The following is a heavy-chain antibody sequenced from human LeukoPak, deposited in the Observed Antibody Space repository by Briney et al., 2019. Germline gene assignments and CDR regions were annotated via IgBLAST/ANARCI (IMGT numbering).Heavy chain of an antibody. CDR1: GFTFSSYS. Sequence: GGSLRLSCAASGFTFSSYSMNWVRQAPGKGLEWVSSISSSSSYIYYADSVKGRFTISRDNAKNSLYLQMNSLRAEDTAVYYCARSIMYYYDSSGYSFDYWGQGTLVTVSS. J-gene: IGHJ4*02. V-gene: IGHV3-21*01. CDR2: ISSSSSYI. CDR3: ARSIMYYYDSSGYSFDY. D-gene: IGHD3-22*01.